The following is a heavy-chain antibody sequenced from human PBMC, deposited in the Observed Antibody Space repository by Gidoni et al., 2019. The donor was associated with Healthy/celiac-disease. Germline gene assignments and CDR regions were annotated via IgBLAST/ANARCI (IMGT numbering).Heavy chain of an antibody. Sequence: QVQLVQSGAEVKRPGSSVKVSCKDSGGTFSRYAISWVRQAPGQVLEWMGGIIPILGTANYAQKFQGRVTITADKSTRTAYMELSSLRSEDTAVYYCARVDQWELPYFDYWGQGTLVTVSS. D-gene: IGHD1-26*01. CDR1: GGTFSRYA. CDR2: IIPILGTA. J-gene: IGHJ4*02. V-gene: IGHV1-69*06. CDR3: ARVDQWELPYFDY.